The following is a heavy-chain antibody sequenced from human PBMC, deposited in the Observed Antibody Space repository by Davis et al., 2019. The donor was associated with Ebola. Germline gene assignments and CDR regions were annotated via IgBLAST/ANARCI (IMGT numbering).Heavy chain of an antibody. CDR2: INHSGST. CDR1: GGSFSGYY. Sequence: PSETLSLTCAVSGGSFSGYYWSWIRQPPGKGLEWFGEINHSGSTNSNPSLKSRVTISVDTSKNQFSLKLSSVTAADTAVYYCARKYCSGGSCYRSLWDWFDPWGQGTLVTVSS. V-gene: IGHV4-34*01. D-gene: IGHD2-15*01. J-gene: IGHJ5*02. CDR3: ARKYCSGGSCYRSLWDWFDP.